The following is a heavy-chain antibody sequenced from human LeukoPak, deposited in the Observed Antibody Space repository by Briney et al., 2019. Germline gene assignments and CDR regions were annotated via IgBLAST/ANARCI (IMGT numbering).Heavy chain of an antibody. Sequence: SVKVSCKASGGTFSSYAISWVRQAPGQGLEWMGGIIPIFGTANYAQKFQGRVTITADKSTSTAYMELSSLRSEDTAVYYCARASGSGSPRDAFDIWGQGTMVTVSS. V-gene: IGHV1-69*06. CDR2: IIPIFGTA. J-gene: IGHJ3*02. D-gene: IGHD1-26*01. CDR1: GGTFSSYA. CDR3: ARASGSGSPRDAFDI.